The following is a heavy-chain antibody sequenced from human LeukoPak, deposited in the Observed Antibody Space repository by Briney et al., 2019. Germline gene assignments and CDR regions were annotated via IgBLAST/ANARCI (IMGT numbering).Heavy chain of an antibody. V-gene: IGHV3-48*03. Sequence: GGSLRLSCAASGFTFSNYEMNWVRQAPGKGLEWVSYISSGGSTIYYADSVKGRFTISRDSAKNSLFLQMNSLRAEDTAVYYCAGGRVGTTTPFDYWGQGTLVTVSS. D-gene: IGHD1-26*01. CDR1: GFTFSNYE. CDR3: AGGRVGTTTPFDY. CDR2: ISSGGSTI. J-gene: IGHJ4*02.